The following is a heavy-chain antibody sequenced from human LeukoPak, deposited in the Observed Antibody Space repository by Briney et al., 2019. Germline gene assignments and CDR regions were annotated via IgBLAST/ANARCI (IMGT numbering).Heavy chain of an antibody. Sequence: GASVKVSCKASGYTFTDYYMHWVRQAPGQGLEWKGRINPYSGGTNYAQRFQGRVTMTRDTSISTAYMEMSRLRSDDTAVYYCARPLTGYSSTIDYWGQGTLVTVSS. V-gene: IGHV1-2*06. D-gene: IGHD6-19*01. CDR2: INPYSGGT. CDR3: ARPLTGYSSTIDY. J-gene: IGHJ4*02. CDR1: GYTFTDYY.